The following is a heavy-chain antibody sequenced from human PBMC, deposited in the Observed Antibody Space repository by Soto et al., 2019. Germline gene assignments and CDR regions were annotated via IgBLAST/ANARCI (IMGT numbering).Heavy chain of an antibody. CDR1: GYTFTGYY. Sequence: QVQLVQSGAEVKKPGASVKVSCKASGYTFTGYYIHWLRQAPGQGPEWMGWIDPNSGDTNYAQKFQGRVTMTRGSSISTAYMELSRLRSDDTAVYYCARQKYSSSWFYDYWGQGTLVTVSS. D-gene: IGHD6-13*01. CDR2: IDPNSGDT. V-gene: IGHV1-2*02. J-gene: IGHJ4*02. CDR3: ARQKYSSSWFYDY.